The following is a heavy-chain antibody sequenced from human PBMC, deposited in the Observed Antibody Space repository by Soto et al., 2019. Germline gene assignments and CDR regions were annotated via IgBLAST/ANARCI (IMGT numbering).Heavy chain of an antibody. D-gene: IGHD1-7*01. Sequence: SETLSLTCTVSGGSISSGDYYWSWIRQPPGKGLEWIGYIYYSGSTYYNPSLKSRVTISVDTSKSQFSLKLSSVTAADTAVYYCARARITGTIGGLYYFDYWGQGTLVTVSS. CDR1: GGSISSGDYY. J-gene: IGHJ4*02. CDR2: IYYSGST. V-gene: IGHV4-30-4*01. CDR3: ARARITGTIGGLYYFDY.